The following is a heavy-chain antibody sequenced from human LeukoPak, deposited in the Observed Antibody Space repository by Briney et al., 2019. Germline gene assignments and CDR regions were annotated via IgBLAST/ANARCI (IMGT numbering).Heavy chain of an antibody. V-gene: IGHV3-48*03. D-gene: IGHD3-10*02. CDR3: AELGITMIGGV. Sequence: GGSLRLSCAASGFTFSSYEMNWVRQAPGKGLEWVSYISSSGSTIYYADSVKGRFTISRENTKNSLYLQMNSLRAEDTAVYYCAELGITMIGGVWGKRTTVTTSP. J-gene: IGHJ6*04. CDR1: GFTFSSYE. CDR2: ISSSGSTI.